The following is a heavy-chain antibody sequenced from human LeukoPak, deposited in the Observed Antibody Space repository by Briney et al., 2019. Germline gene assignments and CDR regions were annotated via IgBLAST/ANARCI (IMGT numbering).Heavy chain of an antibody. Sequence: PGRSPRLSCAASGFTFNSDNMHWVRQAPGKGLEWVAVISSDGSNNCYADSVKGRFTISRDNSRNTLYLQMNSLIAEDTAVYYCAKDRSSTWSFDYWGQGTLDTVSS. D-gene: IGHD6-13*01. CDR1: GFTFNSDN. CDR2: ISSDGSNN. J-gene: IGHJ4*02. V-gene: IGHV3-30*18. CDR3: AKDRSSTWSFDY.